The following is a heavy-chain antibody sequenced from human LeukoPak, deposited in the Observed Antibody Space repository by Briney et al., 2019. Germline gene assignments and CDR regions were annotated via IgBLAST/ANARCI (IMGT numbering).Heavy chain of an antibody. CDR1: GYIFTDYY. Sequence: ASVKVSCKASGYIFTDYYIHWVRQAPEQGLEWMGRINPKTGGTVDAQDFQGRVTMTRDTSINTVYMELSSLRSDDTAVYYCSRDLASTPHWEFDYWGQGTPVTVSP. CDR2: INPKTGGT. CDR3: SRDLASTPHWEFDY. J-gene: IGHJ4*02. D-gene: IGHD7-27*01. V-gene: IGHV1-2*06.